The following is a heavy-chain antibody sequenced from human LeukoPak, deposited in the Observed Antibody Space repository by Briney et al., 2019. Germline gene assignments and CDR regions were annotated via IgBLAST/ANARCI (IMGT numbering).Heavy chain of an antibody. CDR2: ISRCSSYI. J-gene: IGHJ4*02. CDR3: AKGSLWFGEKVDY. V-gene: IGHV3-21*04. Sequence: KSGGSLRLSCAASGFTFSSYSMNWDRQAPGKGLEWVSSISRCSSYIYYADSVKGRFTISRDNAKNTLYLQMNSLRAEDTAVYYCAKGSLWFGEKVDYWGQGTLVTVSS. CDR1: GFTFSSYS. D-gene: IGHD3-10*01.